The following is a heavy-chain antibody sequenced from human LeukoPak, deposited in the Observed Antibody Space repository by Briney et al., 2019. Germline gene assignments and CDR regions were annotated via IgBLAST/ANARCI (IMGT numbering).Heavy chain of an antibody. D-gene: IGHD3-10*01. CDR2: IIPIFGTA. CDR1: GGTFSSYA. CDR3: ARIPYYGSGSYSP. V-gene: IGHV1-69*05. J-gene: IGHJ5*02. Sequence: ASVKVSCKASGGTFSSYAISWVRQALGQGLEWMGRIIPIFGTANYAQKFQGRVTITTDESTSTAYMELSSLRSEDTAVYYCARIPYYGSGSYSPWGQGTLVTVSS.